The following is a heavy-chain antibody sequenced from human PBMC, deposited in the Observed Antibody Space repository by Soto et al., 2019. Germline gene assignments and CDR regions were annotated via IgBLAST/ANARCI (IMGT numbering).Heavy chain of an antibody. J-gene: IGHJ4*02. CDR1: GVTFSSYT. CDR3: ARAEGGSGYDSSY. CDR2: IIPTLGIA. V-gene: IGHV1-69*02. Sequence: QVQLVQSGAEVKKPGSSVKVSCKASGVTFSSYTISWVRQAPGQGLEWMGRIIPTLGIANYARKFRGRITITADKSTRTAYMELSSLRSEDTAVYYCARAEGGSGYDSSYWGQGTMVTVSS. D-gene: IGHD5-12*01.